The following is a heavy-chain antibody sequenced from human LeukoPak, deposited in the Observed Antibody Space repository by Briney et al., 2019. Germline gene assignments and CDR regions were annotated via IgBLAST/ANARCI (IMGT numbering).Heavy chain of an antibody. D-gene: IGHD2-2*03. V-gene: IGHV1-69*13. J-gene: IGHJ3*02. Sequence: EASVKVSCKASGGTFSSYAISWVRQAPGQGLEWMGGIIPIFGTANHAQKFQGRVTITADESTSTAYMELSSLRSEDTAVYYCARGLDIVVVPAASDAFDIWGQGTMVTVSS. CDR2: IIPIFGTA. CDR3: ARGLDIVVVPAASDAFDI. CDR1: GGTFSSYA.